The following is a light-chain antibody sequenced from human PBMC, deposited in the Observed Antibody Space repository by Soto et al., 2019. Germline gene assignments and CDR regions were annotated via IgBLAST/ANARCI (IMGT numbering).Light chain of an antibody. Sequence: EIVMTQSPATLSVSPGEGATLSCRASQGIGDTLAWYQQKPGQTPRLLIYDTSIRAAGVPARFSGSRSGAEFTLTISSLQSEDFAVYYCQQRSNWPPRTFGQGTKVEIK. CDR1: QGIGDT. CDR3: QQRSNWPPRT. V-gene: IGKV3-15*01. J-gene: IGKJ1*01. CDR2: DTS.